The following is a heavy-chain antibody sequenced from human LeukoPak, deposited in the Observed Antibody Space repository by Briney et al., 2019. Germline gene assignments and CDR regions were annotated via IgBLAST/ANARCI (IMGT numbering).Heavy chain of an antibody. CDR1: GYTFTGDF. Sequence: GASVKVSCKASGYTFTGDFIHWVRQAPGQGLEWMGWINSDSGGTNYARKFQGRVTMTRDTSISTAYMELSSLRSDDTAVFYCARGNIATRRGENWFDLWGQGTLVTVSS. CDR2: INSDSGGT. J-gene: IGHJ5*02. D-gene: IGHD6-6*01. V-gene: IGHV1-2*02. CDR3: ARGNIATRRGENWFDL.